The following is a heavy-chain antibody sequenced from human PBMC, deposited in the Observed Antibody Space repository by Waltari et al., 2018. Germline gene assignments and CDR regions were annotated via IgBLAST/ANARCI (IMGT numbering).Heavy chain of an antibody. Sequence: QLQLQESGPGLVKPSETLSLTCTVSGGSISSSSYYWGWIRQPPGKGLEWIGSIYYSGSTYYNPSLKSRVTISVDTSKNQFSLKLSSVTAADTAVYYCARQAGGNSAAFDPWGQGTLVTVSS. CDR2: IYYSGST. J-gene: IGHJ5*02. V-gene: IGHV4-39*01. CDR3: ARQAGGNSAAFDP. CDR1: GGSISSSSYY. D-gene: IGHD2-21*02.